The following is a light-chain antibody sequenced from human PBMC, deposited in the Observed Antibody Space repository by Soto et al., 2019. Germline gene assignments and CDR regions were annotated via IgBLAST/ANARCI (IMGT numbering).Light chain of an antibody. CDR1: QTISRY. CDR2: AAS. CDR3: QQSSDIPYT. V-gene: IGKV1-39*01. Sequence: DIQMTQSPSSLSASVGDRVTVTCRASQTISRYLNWYQQSSGKAPKLLIYAASTLQSGVPSRFSGSGSGTDFTLTISSLQPEDFATYYCQQSSDIPYTFGQGTKLEIK. J-gene: IGKJ2*01.